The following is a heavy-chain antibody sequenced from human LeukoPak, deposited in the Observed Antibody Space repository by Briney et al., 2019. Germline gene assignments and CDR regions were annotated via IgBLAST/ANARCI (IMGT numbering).Heavy chain of an antibody. V-gene: IGHV4-30-4*01. J-gene: IGHJ3*02. CDR3: ARLYDSSGYYYVAFDI. Sequence: SETLSLTCTVSGGSISSGDYYWSWLRQPPGRGVEWIGYIYYSGSTYYNPSLKSRVTISVDTSKNQFSLKLSSVTAADTAVYYCARLYDSSGYYYVAFDIWGQGTMVTVSS. CDR1: GGSISSGDYY. CDR2: IYYSGST. D-gene: IGHD3-22*01.